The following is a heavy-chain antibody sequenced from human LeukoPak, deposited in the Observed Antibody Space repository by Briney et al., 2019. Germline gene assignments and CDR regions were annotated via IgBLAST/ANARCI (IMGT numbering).Heavy chain of an antibody. CDR2: INPNSGGT. CDR1: GYTFTSYY. J-gene: IGHJ3*02. D-gene: IGHD3-10*01. V-gene: IGHV1-2*02. CDR3: ARVRVGLWFGEFQYDAFDI. Sequence: GASVKVSCKASGYTFTSYYMHWVRQAPGQGLEWMGWINPNSGGTNYAQKFQGRVTMTRDTSISTAYMELSRLRSEDTAVYYCARVRVGLWFGEFQYDAFDIWGQGTMVTVSS.